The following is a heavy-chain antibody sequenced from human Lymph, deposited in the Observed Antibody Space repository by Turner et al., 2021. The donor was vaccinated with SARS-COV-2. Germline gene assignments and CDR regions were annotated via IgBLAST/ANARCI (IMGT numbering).Heavy chain of an antibody. CDR3: ARDLVVYGMDV. Sequence: EVQLMETGGGLIQPGGSLRLSCAASGLTVSSNYMTWVRQAPGKGVGWVSVIYSGGSTFYADSVKGRFTISRDNSKNTLYLQMNSLRAEDTAVYYCARDLVVYGMDVWGQGTTVTVSS. D-gene: IGHD3-10*01. CDR2: IYSGGST. CDR1: GLTVSSNY. J-gene: IGHJ6*02. V-gene: IGHV3-53*02.